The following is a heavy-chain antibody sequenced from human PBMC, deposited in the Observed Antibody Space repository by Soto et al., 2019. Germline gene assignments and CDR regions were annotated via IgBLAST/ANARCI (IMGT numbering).Heavy chain of an antibody. CDR1: GSPFSSTY. V-gene: IGHV3-15*07. J-gene: IGHJ4*02. CDR2: IKSKTVGETT. CDR3: TTDNCRSSTCYLNF. D-gene: IGHD2-2*01. Sequence: PGGPLRLPCAASGSPFSSTYMNWVRQAPGKGLEWVGRIKSKTVGETTDYSAPVKGRFALSRDDSKNTVSLQMNSLKSEDTAIYYCTTDNCRSSTCYLNFWGQGALVTVSS.